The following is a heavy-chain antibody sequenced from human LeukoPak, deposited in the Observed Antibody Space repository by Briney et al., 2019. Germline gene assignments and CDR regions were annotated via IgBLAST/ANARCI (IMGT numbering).Heavy chain of an antibody. D-gene: IGHD3-22*01. J-gene: IGHJ4*02. CDR2: IYYSWST. V-gene: IGHV4-59*01. CDR3: ARGGMTYYYDSSGYYAGEN. CDR1: GGSISSYY. Sequence: SETLSLTCTVSGGSISSYYWSWIRQPPGKGLEWIGYIYYSWSTNYNPSLKSRVTISVDTSKNQFSLKLSSVTAADTAVYYCARGGMTYYYDSSGYYAGENWGQGTLVTVSS.